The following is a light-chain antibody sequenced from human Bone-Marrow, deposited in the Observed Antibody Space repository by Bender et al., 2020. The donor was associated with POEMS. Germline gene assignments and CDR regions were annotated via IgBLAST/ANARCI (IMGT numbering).Light chain of an antibody. CDR3: QTWDTSSVV. Sequence: QPVLTQSPSASASLGASVKLTCTLSSGHSHYVIAWHQQQPEKGPRYLMNLKSDGSHSKGDGIPDRFSGSSSGAERYLTISSLQSEDEADYYCQTWDTSSVVFGGGTKLTVL. CDR2: LKSDGSH. CDR1: SGHSHYV. V-gene: IGLV4-69*01. J-gene: IGLJ2*01.